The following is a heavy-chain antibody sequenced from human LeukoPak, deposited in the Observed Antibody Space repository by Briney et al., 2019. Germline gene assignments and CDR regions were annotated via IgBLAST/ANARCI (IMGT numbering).Heavy chain of an antibody. D-gene: IGHD6-13*01. CDR2: INSDGSSP. CDR1: GFTFSNYW. CDR3: ARSLSSPPFDY. J-gene: IGHJ4*02. Sequence: PGGSLRLSCAASGFTFSNYWMHWVRQAPGKGLVWVARINSDGSSPSYADSVKGRFSISRDNAKNTLYLQMNSLRAEDTAVYYCARSLSSPPFDYWGQGTLVTVSS. V-gene: IGHV3-74*01.